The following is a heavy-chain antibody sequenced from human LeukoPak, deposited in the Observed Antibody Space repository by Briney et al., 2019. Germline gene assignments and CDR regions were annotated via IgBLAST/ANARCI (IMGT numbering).Heavy chain of an antibody. D-gene: IGHD5-18*01. Sequence: SETLSLTCTVSGGSISSGDYYWSWIRQPPGKGLEWIGYIYYSGSTNYNPSLKSRVTISVDTSKNQFSLKLSSVTAADTAVYYCARDHSGYNYGFGYWGQGTLVTVSS. J-gene: IGHJ4*02. CDR1: GGSISSGDYY. V-gene: IGHV4-61*08. CDR3: ARDHSGYNYGFGY. CDR2: IYYSGST.